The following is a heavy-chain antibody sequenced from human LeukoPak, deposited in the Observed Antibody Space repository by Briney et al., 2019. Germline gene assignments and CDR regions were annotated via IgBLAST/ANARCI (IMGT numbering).Heavy chain of an antibody. CDR1: GFSVSGNY. J-gene: IGHJ4*02. V-gene: IGHV3-53*01. Sequence: GGSLRLSCMAPGFSVSGNYMSWVRQAPGKGLEWVSSLYSGGTTLYSDSVKGRFTVSRDNSRHTLYLQMNSMSSEYTAVYYCARSIPVDGKLPFDNWGQGTLVTVSS. CDR3: ARSIPVDGKLPFDN. D-gene: IGHD6-19*01. CDR2: LYSGGTT.